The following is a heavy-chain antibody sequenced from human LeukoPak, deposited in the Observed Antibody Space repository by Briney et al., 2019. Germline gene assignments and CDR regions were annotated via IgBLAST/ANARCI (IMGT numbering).Heavy chain of an antibody. CDR3: ARTAKYYYGSSGYYFDY. D-gene: IGHD3-22*01. CDR1: GYTFTGYY. J-gene: IGHJ4*02. CDR2: INPNSGGT. Sequence: GASVKVSCKASGYTFTGYYMHWVRQAPGQGLEWMGWINPNSGGTNYAQKFQGRVTMTRDTSISTAYMELSRLRSDDTAVYYCARTAKYYYGSSGYYFDYWGQGTLVTVSS. V-gene: IGHV1-2*02.